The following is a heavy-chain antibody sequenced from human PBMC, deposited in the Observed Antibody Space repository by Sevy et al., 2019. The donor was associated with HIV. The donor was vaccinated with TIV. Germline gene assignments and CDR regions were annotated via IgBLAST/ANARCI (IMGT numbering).Heavy chain of an antibody. CDR1: GASISSSGYY. Sequence: SETLSLTCTVSGASISSSGYYWGWIRQPPGKGLEWIASINYSGITSYNPSLKSRVTISADTSKNQFSLRLSSVTAADSSIYFCVGPMLNYTNGWHYLDYWGQGTVVTVSS. J-gene: IGHJ4*02. D-gene: IGHD3-3*01. CDR2: INYSGIT. V-gene: IGHV4-39*01. CDR3: VGPMLNYTNGWHYLDY.